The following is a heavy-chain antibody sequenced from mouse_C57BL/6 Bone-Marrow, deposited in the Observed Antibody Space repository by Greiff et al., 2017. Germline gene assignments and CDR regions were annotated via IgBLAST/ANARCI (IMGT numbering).Heavy chain of an antibody. CDR1: GYAFSSSW. V-gene: IGHV1-82*01. CDR2: IYPGDGNT. Sequence: QVQLQQSGPELVKPGASVKISCKASGYAFSSSWMNWVKQRPGKGLEWIGRIYPGDGNTNYNGKFKGKATLTADKSSSAAYMQLSRLTSEDSAVYFCARGLRRRTRCFDVWGTGTTVTVSS. CDR3: ARGLRRRTRCFDV. J-gene: IGHJ1*03. D-gene: IGHD2-4*01.